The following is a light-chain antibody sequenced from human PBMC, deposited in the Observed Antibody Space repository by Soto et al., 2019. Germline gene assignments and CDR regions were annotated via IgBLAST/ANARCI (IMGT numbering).Light chain of an antibody. CDR3: QQRSNWPPIT. CDR2: DAS. V-gene: IGKV3-11*01. CDR1: QSVSIY. J-gene: IGKJ5*01. Sequence: IVLTHSPATLSFSPGEIATLSFRASQSVSIYLAWYQQKPGQAPRLLIYDASNRATGIPARFSGSGSGTDFTLTISSLEPEDFAVYYCQQRSNWPPITFGQGTRLEIK.